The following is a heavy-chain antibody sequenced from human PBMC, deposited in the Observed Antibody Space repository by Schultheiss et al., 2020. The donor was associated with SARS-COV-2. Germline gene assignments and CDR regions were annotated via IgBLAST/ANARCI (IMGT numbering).Heavy chain of an antibody. V-gene: IGHV4-59*01. CDR1: GGSFSGYY. CDR3: ARDSYYYGMDV. CDR2: IYYSGST. Sequence: GSLRLSFAVYGGSFSGYYWSWIRQPPGKGLEWIGYIYYSGSTYYNPSLKSLVAISVDTSKNQFSLKLSSVTAADTAVYYCARDSYYYGMDVWGQGTTVTVSS. J-gene: IGHJ6*02.